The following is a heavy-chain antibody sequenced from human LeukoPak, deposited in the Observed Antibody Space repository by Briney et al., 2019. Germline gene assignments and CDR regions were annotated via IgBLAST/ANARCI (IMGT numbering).Heavy chain of an antibody. D-gene: IGHD3-10*01. V-gene: IGHV4-34*01. CDR1: GGSFSGYY. CDR3: ARSVLLWFGDRSGDYFDY. J-gene: IGHJ4*02. CDR2: INHSGST. Sequence: SETLSLTCAIYGGSFSGYYWSLIRQPPGKGLEWIGEINHSGSTNYNPSLKSRVTISVDTSKNQFSLKLSSVTAADTAVYYCARSVLLWFGDRSGDYFDYWGQGTLVTVSS.